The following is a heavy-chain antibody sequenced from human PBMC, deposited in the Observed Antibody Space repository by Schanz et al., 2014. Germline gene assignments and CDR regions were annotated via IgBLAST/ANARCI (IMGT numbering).Heavy chain of an antibody. CDR3: ARDKGGYYPFDY. CDR1: GFTFGTFW. V-gene: IGHV3-7*01. J-gene: IGHJ4*02. CDR2: INQDGSDK. Sequence: EVQLVESGGGLLQPGGSLRLSCAASGFTFGTFWMSWVRQAPGKGLEWVANINQDGSDKSYVDSVKGRFTISRDNAKNSLYLQMNSLSSPLSSVYYCARDKGGYYPFDYWGQGSLVTVSS. D-gene: IGHD3-22*01.